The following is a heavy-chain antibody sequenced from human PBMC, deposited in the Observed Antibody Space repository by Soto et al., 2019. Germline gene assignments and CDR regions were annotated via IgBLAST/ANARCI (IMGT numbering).Heavy chain of an antibody. Sequence: SETLSLTCAVYGGSFSGYYWIWIRQPPGKGLEWIGEINHSGSTNYNPSLKSRVTISVDTSKNQFSLKLSSVTAADTAVYYCARGVNTAMVKFDYWGQGTLVTVSS. J-gene: IGHJ4*02. V-gene: IGHV4-34*01. CDR2: INHSGST. D-gene: IGHD5-18*01. CDR3: ARGVNTAMVKFDY. CDR1: GGSFSGYY.